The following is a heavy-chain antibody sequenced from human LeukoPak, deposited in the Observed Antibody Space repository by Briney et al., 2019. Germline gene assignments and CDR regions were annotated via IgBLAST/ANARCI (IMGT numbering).Heavy chain of an antibody. Sequence: SETLSLTCTVSGDSISSGNYYWTWIRQPPGEGLEWIGYIYYSGSTFYNPSLKSRVTISVDTSKNEFSLKLSSVTAADTAVYYCAREFWSGSYSDKWGQGTLVTVSS. D-gene: IGHD3-3*01. J-gene: IGHJ4*02. CDR3: AREFWSGSYSDK. CDR1: GDSISSGNYY. V-gene: IGHV4-30-4*01. CDR2: IYYSGST.